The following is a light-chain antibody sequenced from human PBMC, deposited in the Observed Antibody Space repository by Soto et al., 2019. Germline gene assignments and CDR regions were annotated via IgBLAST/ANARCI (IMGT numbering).Light chain of an antibody. V-gene: IGLV2-14*01. J-gene: IGLJ1*01. CDR3: GSYRSSSTLYV. CDR1: SSDVGGYNY. CDR2: DVS. Sequence: QSVLTQPASVSGSPGQSITISCTGTSSDVGGYNYVSWYQHHPGKVPKLMIYDVSNRPSGVSNRFSGSKSGNTASLTISGLQAEDEADYYCGSYRSSSTLYVFGTGTKVTVL.